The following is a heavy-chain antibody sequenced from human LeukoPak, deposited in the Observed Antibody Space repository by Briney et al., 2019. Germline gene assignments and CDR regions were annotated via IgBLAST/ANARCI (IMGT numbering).Heavy chain of an antibody. V-gene: IGHV1-46*01. D-gene: IGHD1-7*01. CDR1: GYTFTSYY. Sequence: GASVKVSCKASGYTFTSYYMHWVRQAPGQGLEWMGIINPSGGSTSYAQKFQGRVTMTRDTSTSTVYMELSSLRSDDTAVYYCASARTNIRAFDIWGQGTMVTVSS. J-gene: IGHJ3*02. CDR3: ASARTNIRAFDI. CDR2: INPSGGST.